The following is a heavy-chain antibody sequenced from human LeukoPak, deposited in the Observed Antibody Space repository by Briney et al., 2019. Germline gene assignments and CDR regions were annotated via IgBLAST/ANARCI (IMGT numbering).Heavy chain of an antibody. V-gene: IGHV1-69*13. J-gene: IGHJ4*02. CDR1: GGTFSSYA. CDR3: ASGGDYYGSGAN. D-gene: IGHD3-10*01. Sequence: GASVTVSCTASGGTFSSYAISWVRQAPGQGLEWMGGIFPIFGTANYAQKFQGRVTITADESTSTAYMELSSLRSEDTAVYYCASGGDYYGSGANWGQGTLVTVSS. CDR2: IFPIFGTA.